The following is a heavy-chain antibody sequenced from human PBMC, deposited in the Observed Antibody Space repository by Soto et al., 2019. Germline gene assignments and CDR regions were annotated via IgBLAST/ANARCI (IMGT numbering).Heavy chain of an antibody. J-gene: IGHJ6*02. CDR2: IIPIFGTP. D-gene: IGHD1-26*01. CDR3: ARGEHKEYLKSLTYYGMDV. Sequence: GASVTVSCKASGSTLSSYAISCVRQAPGQVLAWMGGIIPIFGTPDYAESHQGRVTITADESTNTAYMELSSLRFEDTAVYYCARGEHKEYLKSLTYYGMDVWGQGTTVTVSS. CDR1: GSTLSSYA. V-gene: IGHV1-69*01.